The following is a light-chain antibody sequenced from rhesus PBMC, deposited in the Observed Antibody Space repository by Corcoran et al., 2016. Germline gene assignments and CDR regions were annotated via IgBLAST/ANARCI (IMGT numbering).Light chain of an antibody. V-gene: IGKV1-22*01. J-gene: IGKJ3*01. CDR3: QQYSSRPFT. CDR2: KAS. CDR1: QGISSW. Sequence: DIQMTQSPSSLSASVGDTVTITCRASQGISSWLAWYQQKPGKALQLLIYKASSLQSGFPSRFSGSGSGTDFTLTISSLQSEDFTTYYCQQYSSRPFTFGPGTKLDIE.